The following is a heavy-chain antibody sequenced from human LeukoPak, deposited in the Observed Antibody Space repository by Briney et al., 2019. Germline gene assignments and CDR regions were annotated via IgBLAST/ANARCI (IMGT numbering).Heavy chain of an antibody. D-gene: IGHD3-22*01. CDR3: ARDGDRSGLFDP. J-gene: IGHJ5*02. CDR1: GGSISSHY. CDR2: IYYSGST. V-gene: IGHV4-59*11. Sequence: SETLSLTCTVSGGSISSHYWNWIRQPPGKGLEWIGYIYYSGSTNYNPSLKSRVTISVDTSKNQFSLKLSSVTAADTAVYYCARDGDRSGLFDPWGQGTLVTVSS.